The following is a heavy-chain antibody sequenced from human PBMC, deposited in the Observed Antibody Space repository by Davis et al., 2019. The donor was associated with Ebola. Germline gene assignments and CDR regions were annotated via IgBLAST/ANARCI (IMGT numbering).Heavy chain of an antibody. J-gene: IGHJ6*01. V-gene: IGHV3-23*01. D-gene: IGHD4-11*01. CDR2: ISGSGGST. CDR1: GFTFSSYA. CDR3: AKDISPHNGVIVTQVDYLLSLHQGPIGLPPGTLLQEHL. Sequence: PGGSLRLSCVASGFTFSSYAMSWVRQAPGKGLEWVSCISGSGGSTEYADSAKGRLTISRDNVKNTLYLQMNSLRAEDTAVYYCAKDISPHNGVIVTQVDYLLSLHQGPIGLPPGTLLQEHLWG.